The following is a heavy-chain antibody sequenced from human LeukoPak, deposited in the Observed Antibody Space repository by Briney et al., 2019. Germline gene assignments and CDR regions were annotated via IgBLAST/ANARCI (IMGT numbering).Heavy chain of an antibody. Sequence: PGGSLRLSCAASGFTFSSYSMNWVRQAPGKGLVWVSRINSDGSSTSYADSVKGRFTISRDNAKNTLYLQMNSLRAEDTAVYYCARGEGPFGYNWFDPWGQGTLVTVSS. J-gene: IGHJ5*02. D-gene: IGHD3-10*01. CDR1: GFTFSSYS. CDR3: ARGEGPFGYNWFDP. CDR2: INSDGSST. V-gene: IGHV3-74*01.